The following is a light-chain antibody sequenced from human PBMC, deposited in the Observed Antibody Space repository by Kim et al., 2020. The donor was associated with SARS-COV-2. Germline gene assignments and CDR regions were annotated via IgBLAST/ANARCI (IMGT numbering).Light chain of an antibody. V-gene: IGKV3-20*01. CDR1: QTVGSNS. J-gene: IGKJ5*01. Sequence: SPGEKGALPCRTSQTVGSNSLAWFQHKPGQTPRLLIYGASNRATGIPDRFSGSGSGTDFSLTVKRLEPEDFAMYYCQQYARSPITFGQGTRLEIK. CDR3: QQYARSPIT. CDR2: GAS.